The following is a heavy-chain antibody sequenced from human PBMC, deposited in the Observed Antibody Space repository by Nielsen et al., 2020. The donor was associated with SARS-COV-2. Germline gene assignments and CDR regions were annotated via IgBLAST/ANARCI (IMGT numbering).Heavy chain of an antibody. V-gene: IGHV1-24*01. J-gene: IGHJ4*02. D-gene: IGHD5-12*01. Sequence: ASVKVSCKVSGYTLTELSMHWVRQAPGKGLEWMGGFDPEDGETIYAQKLQGRVTMTTDTSTSTAYMELRSLRSDNTAVYYCARDSGYDALIDYWGQGTLVTVSS. CDR3: ARDSGYDALIDY. CDR1: GYTLTELS. CDR2: FDPEDGET.